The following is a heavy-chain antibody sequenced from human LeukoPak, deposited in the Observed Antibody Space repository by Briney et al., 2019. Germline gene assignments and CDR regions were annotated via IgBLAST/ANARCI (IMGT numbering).Heavy chain of an antibody. D-gene: IGHD4-17*01. CDR1: GHTFTGYY. J-gene: IGHJ4*02. V-gene: IGHV1-2*06. CDR2: INPNSGGT. Sequence: ASVKVSCKASGHTFTGYYIHWVRQAPGQGLEWMGRINPNSGGTNYAQKFQGRVTMTRDTSISTAYMELSRLRSGDTAVYYCARDSGYGDYVLGYWGQGTLVTVSS. CDR3: ARDSGYGDYVLGY.